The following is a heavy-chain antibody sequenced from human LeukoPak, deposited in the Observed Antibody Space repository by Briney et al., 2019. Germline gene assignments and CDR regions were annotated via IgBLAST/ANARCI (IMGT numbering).Heavy chain of an antibody. J-gene: IGHJ5*02. Sequence: SGTLSLTCAVSGGSISSSNWWSWVRQPPGKGLEWIGEIYHSGSTNYNPSLKSRVTISVDKSKNQFSLKLSSVTAADTAVYYCARLGTSSGRVNWFDPWGQGTLVTVSS. CDR2: IYHSGST. CDR3: ARLGTSSGRVNWFDP. CDR1: GGSISSSNW. V-gene: IGHV4-4*02. D-gene: IGHD6-19*01.